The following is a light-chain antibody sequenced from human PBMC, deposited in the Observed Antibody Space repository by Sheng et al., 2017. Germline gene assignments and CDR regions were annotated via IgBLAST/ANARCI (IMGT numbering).Light chain of an antibody. Sequence: DIQMAQSPSTLSASIGDRVTITCRASQSISHWLAWYQQKPGKVPKLLIYKASNLESGVPSRFSGGGSGTDFALTISSLQPDDFGTYYCQQYNSYTYTFGQGTKVE. CDR3: QQYNSYTYT. J-gene: IGKJ2*01. CDR1: QSISHW. CDR2: KAS. V-gene: IGKV1-5*03.